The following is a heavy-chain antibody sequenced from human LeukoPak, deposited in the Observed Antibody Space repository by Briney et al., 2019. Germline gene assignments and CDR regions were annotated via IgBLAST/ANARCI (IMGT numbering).Heavy chain of an antibody. CDR2: IHSSGSI. CDR3: VRREGYSSSPLGS. J-gene: IGHJ5*02. Sequence: PSETLSLTCTVSGGSIYSYYWTWIRQPPGKGLEWIGYIHSSGSIHYNPSVRSRVTMSLGTSKNQFSFNLTSVTAADTAVYYCVRREGYSSSPLGSWGQGTLVTVSS. D-gene: IGHD2-15*01. CDR1: GGSIYSYY. V-gene: IGHV4-59*08.